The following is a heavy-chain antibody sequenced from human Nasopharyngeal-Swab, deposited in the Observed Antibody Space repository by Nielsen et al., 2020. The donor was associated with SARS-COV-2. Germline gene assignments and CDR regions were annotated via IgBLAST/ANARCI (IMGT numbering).Heavy chain of an antibody. CDR2: IYYSGST. CDR3: ARGRSGRNQDFWSGYYRRPNWFDP. J-gene: IGHJ5*02. Sequence: SETLSLTCTVPGGSISSGGYYWSWIRQHPGKGLEWIGYIYYSGSTYSNPSLKSRVTISVDTSKNQFSLKLSSVTAADTAVYYCARGRSGRNQDFWSGYYRRPNWFDPWGQGTLVTVSS. CDR1: GGSISSGGYY. D-gene: IGHD3-3*01. V-gene: IGHV4-31*03.